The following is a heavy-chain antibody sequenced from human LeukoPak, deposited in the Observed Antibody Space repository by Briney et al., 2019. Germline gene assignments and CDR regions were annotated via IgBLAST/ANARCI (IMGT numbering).Heavy chain of an antibody. CDR1: GGSFSGYY. V-gene: IGHV4-34*01. CDR2: INHSGST. D-gene: IGHD6-19*01. CDR3: ARAYSASGWSFDY. J-gene: IGHJ4*02. Sequence: SETLSLTCAVYGGSFSGYYWSWIRQPPGKGLEWIGEINHSGSTNYNPSLKSRVTISVDTSKNQFSLKLSSVTAADTAVYYCARAYSASGWSFDYWGQGTLVTVSS.